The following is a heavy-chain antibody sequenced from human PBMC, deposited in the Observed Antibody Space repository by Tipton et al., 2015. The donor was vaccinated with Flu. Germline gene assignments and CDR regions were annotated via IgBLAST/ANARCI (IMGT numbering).Heavy chain of an antibody. CDR2: ISNNGFST. D-gene: IGHD2-2*01. V-gene: IGHV3-23*01. CDR1: GFTFSNYV. Sequence: GSLRLSCAASGFTFSNYVMTWVRQAPGKGLEWVSGISNNGFSTYYADSVKGRFTISRDNSQNTVFLQMSSLRVEDTAVYYCAKGGCSTANCYALNPWGQGTLVTVSS. CDR3: AKGGCSTANCYALNP. J-gene: IGHJ5*02.